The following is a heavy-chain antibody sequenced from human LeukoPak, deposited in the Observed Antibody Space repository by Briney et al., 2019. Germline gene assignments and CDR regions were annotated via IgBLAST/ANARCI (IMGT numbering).Heavy chain of an antibody. D-gene: IGHD4-17*01. CDR3: ARAGYGDYEGLPDY. V-gene: IGHV4-4*02. CDR2: IYHSGST. J-gene: IGHJ4*02. Sequence: SGTLSLTCAVSGGSISSSNWWSWVRPPPGKGLGWIGVIYHSGSTNYNPSLKSRVTISVGKSKNQFSLKLSSVTAADTAVYYCARAGYGDYEGLPDYWGQGTLVTVSS. CDR1: GGSISSSNW.